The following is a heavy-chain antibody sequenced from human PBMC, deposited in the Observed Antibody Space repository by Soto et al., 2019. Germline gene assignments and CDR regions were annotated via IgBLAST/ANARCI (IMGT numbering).Heavy chain of an antibody. V-gene: IGHV5-51*01. CDR3: ARHGRRSGSYQYNWFDP. CDR1: GYSFTSYW. CDR2: IYPGDSDT. Sequence: PGESLKISCKGSGYSFTSYWIGWVRQMPGKGLEWMGIIYPGDSDTRYSPSFQGQVTISADKSISTAYLQWSSLKASDTAMYYWARHGRRSGSYQYNWFDPWGQGTLVTVSS. D-gene: IGHD1-26*01. J-gene: IGHJ5*02.